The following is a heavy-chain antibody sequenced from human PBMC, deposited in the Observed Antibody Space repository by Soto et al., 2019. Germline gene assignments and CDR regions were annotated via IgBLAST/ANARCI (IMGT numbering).Heavy chain of an antibody. J-gene: IGHJ3*02. CDR1: GYTFTSYG. CDR2: TSAYNGNT. Sequence: ASVKVSCKASGYTFTSYGISWVRQAPGQGLEWMGWTSAYNGNTNYAQKLQGRVTMTTDTSTSTAYMELRSLRSDDTAVYYCATTSSAMIVVVIDAFDIWGQGTMVTVSS. D-gene: IGHD3-22*01. CDR3: ATTSSAMIVVVIDAFDI. V-gene: IGHV1-18*04.